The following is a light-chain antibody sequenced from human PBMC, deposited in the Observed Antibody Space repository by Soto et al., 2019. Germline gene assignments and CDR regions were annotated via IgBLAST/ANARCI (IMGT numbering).Light chain of an antibody. CDR1: QGIRND. CDR2: GAS. CDR3: QQYYSYPPIT. V-gene: IGKV1-17*01. J-gene: IGKJ5*01. Sequence: DIQMTQSPSSLSASVGDRVTITCRASQGIRNDLGWYQQKPGKPPKVLIYGASNLQSGVPSRFSGSGSGTDFTLTISCLQSEDFATYYCQQYYSYPPITFGQGTRLEIK.